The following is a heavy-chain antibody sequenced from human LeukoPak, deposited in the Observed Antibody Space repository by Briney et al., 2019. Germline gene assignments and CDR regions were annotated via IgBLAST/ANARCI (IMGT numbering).Heavy chain of an antibody. CDR1: GGSISSGGYS. CDR2: IYHSGST. V-gene: IGHV4-30-2*01. D-gene: IGHD6-13*01. Sequence: SQTLSLTCAVSGGSISSGGYSWSWIQQPPGKGLEWIGYIYHSGSTYYNPSLKSRVTISVDRSKNQFSLKLSSVTAADTAVYYCARAPSIAAAGIGKLWYFYLWGRGTLVTVSS. J-gene: IGHJ2*01. CDR3: ARAPSIAAAGIGKLWYFYL.